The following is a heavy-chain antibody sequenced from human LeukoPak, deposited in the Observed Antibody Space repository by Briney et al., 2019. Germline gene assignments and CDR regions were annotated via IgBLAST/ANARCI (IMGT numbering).Heavy chain of an antibody. D-gene: IGHD6-6*01. CDR3: AKGTGSSSGAGYYYGLDV. V-gene: IGHV3-33*06. CDR2: IWYDGSNK. Sequence: PGRSLRLFCAASGFTFSSYVMHWVRQAPGKGLEWVALIWYDGSNKYYADSVQGRFTISRDNFKNTLYLQMNSLRAEDTAVYYCAKGTGSSSGAGYYYGLDVWGQGTTVTVSS. J-gene: IGHJ6*02. CDR1: GFTFSSYV.